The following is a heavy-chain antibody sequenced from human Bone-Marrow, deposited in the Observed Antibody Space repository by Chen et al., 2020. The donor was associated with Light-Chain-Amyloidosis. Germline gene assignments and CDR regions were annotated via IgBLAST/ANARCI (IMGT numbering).Heavy chain of an antibody. V-gene: IGHV5-51*01. J-gene: IGHJ4*02. CDR2: IDPDDCDA. CDR3: ARRRDGYNFDY. CDR1: GYTFPNYW. D-gene: IGHD5-12*01. Sequence: EVQLEQSGPEVKKPGESLKISCKGSGYTFPNYWIGWVRQMPGNGLEWMAVIDPDDCDARYSPSFEGQVTISADKSITTAYLQWRSLKASDTAMYYCARRRDGYNFDYWGQGTLVTVSS.